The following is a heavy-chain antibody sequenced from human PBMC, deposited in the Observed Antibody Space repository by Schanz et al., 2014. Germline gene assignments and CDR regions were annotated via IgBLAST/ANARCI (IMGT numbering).Heavy chain of an antibody. CDR3: AKDLHSNSGNYYSYYFDS. V-gene: IGHV3-23*04. CDR1: GFTFSSYA. CDR2: ISGSGSST. D-gene: IGHD3-10*01. Sequence: EVQLVESGGGLVQPGGSLRLSCEASGFTFSSYAMTWVRQAPGKGLDWVSAISGSGSSTYYADSVKARFTISRDNSKNSVSLQMDSLRPEDTAVYFCAKDLHSNSGNYYSYYFDSWGPGALVTVSS. J-gene: IGHJ4*02.